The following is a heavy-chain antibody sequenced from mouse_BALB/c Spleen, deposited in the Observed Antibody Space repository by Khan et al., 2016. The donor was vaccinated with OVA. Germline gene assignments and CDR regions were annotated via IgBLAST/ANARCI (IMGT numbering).Heavy chain of an antibody. V-gene: IGHV1S137*01. Sequence: QVQLQQSGPELVRPGVSVKISCKGPDYTFTDYPMHWVQQSHVKSLEWIGAVSTYYGNANYNQKFKGKAIMPVDKSSSTAYMELARLTSEYSAIYYCARDDGYSLFAYWGQGTLVTVSA. J-gene: IGHJ3*01. CDR2: VSTYYGNA. CDR1: DYTFTDYP. D-gene: IGHD2-3*01. CDR3: ARDDGYSLFAY.